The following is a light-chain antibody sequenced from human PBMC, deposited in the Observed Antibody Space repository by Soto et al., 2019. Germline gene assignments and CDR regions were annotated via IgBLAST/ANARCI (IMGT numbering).Light chain of an antibody. CDR3: QERDELV. CDR1: QSINTD. V-gene: IGKV3-15*01. CDR2: GAS. J-gene: IGKJ4*01. Sequence: EIVLTQSPATLSLSPGERATLSCRASQSINTDLSWYQQQPGQAPRLLIYGASTRATGSLTRISGSGSGTEFTLTISSLESEDFVVYYCQERDELVFGGGTKVEIK.